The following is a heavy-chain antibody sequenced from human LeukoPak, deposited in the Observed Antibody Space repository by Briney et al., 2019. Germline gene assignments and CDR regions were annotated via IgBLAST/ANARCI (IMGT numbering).Heavy chain of an antibody. CDR1: GFTFNTYT. V-gene: IGHV3-21*04. D-gene: IGHD2-8*02. J-gene: IGHJ4*02. Sequence: GGSLRLSCAASGFTFNTYTMNWVRQAPGKGLEWVSFISTSSSYIYYADSVKGRFTVSRHNAKNFLYLQMNNLRAEDTAVYYCARSYSRYWYYFDYWGQGTLVTVSS. CDR2: ISTSSSYI. CDR3: ARSYSRYWYYFDY.